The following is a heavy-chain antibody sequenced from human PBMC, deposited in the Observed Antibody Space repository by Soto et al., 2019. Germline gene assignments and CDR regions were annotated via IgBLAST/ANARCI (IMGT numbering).Heavy chain of an antibody. J-gene: IGHJ4*02. Sequence: EVQLVESGGGLVQPGGSLRLSCAASGFTFSTHDMHWVRQATGKGLEWVSAIGTAGDTYYPDSVKGRVAISREHAKNSLYLQVTSLRVGDTAVYYCARGPWPRGDSSGFYYYFDYWGQGTLVTVSS. CDR1: GFTFSTHD. CDR3: ARGPWPRGDSSGFYYYFDY. V-gene: IGHV3-13*04. D-gene: IGHD3-22*01. CDR2: IGTAGDT.